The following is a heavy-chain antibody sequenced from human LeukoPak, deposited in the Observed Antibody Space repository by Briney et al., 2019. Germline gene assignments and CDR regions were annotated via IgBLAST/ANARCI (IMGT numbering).Heavy chain of an antibody. CDR1: GFTFSSYE. Sequence: GGSLRLSCAASGFTFSSYEMNWVRQAPGKGPEWVSYISSSGSTIYYADSVKGRFTISRDNAKNSLYLQMNSLRAEDTAVYYCARDGGQLWRSSYYGMDVWGQGTTVTVSS. D-gene: IGHD5-18*01. V-gene: IGHV3-48*03. CDR3: ARDGGQLWRSSYYGMDV. CDR2: ISSSGSTI. J-gene: IGHJ6*02.